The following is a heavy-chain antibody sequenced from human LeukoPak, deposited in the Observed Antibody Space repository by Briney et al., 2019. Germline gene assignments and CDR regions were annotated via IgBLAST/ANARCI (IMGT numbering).Heavy chain of an antibody. J-gene: IGHJ1*01. D-gene: IGHD6-19*01. Sequence: NPGGSLRLSCAASGFTVSSNFMKWVRQAPGKGLEWVSLISTSSSYIYYADSVKGRFTISRDNAKNSLYLQMNTLRAEDTAVYYCARDPWGSSGYFQHWGQGTLVTVSS. CDR3: ARDPWGSSGYFQH. CDR1: GFTVSSNF. CDR2: ISTSSSYI. V-gene: IGHV3-21*01.